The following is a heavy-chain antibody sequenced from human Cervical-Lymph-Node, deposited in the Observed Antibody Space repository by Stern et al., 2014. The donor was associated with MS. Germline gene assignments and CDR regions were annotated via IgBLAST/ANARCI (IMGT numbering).Heavy chain of an antibody. CDR3: ARQIVVVPAAIEYNWFDP. Sequence: VQLLESGAEVKKPGSSVKVSCKASGGTFSSYAISWVRQAPGQGLEGMGGIIPIFGIANYAQKFQGRVTITADKSTSTAYMELSSLRSEDTAVYYCARQIVVVPAAIEYNWFDPWGQGTLVTVSS. D-gene: IGHD2-2*01. CDR1: GGTFSSYA. V-gene: IGHV1-69*17. J-gene: IGHJ5*02. CDR2: IIPIFGIA.